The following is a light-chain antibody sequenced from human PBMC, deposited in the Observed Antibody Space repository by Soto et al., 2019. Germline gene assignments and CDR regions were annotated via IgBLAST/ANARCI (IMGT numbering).Light chain of an antibody. CDR2: DIS. Sequence: EIALTQSPATLSLSPGERATLSCRASQRVGISLVWYQHKPGQAPRLLIYDISKRAAGIPARFSASGSGTDFTLTISSLEAEDSAVYYCHQRSNWPPWTFGQGTKVEIK. J-gene: IGKJ1*01. CDR1: QRVGIS. V-gene: IGKV3-11*01. CDR3: HQRSNWPPWT.